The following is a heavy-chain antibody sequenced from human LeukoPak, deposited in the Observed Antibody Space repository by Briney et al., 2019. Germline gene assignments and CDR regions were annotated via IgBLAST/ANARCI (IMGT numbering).Heavy chain of an antibody. J-gene: IGHJ4*02. CDR3: ARGVGAVGDY. CDR2: MDPSSGDT. V-gene: IGHV1-8*01. D-gene: IGHD6-19*01. Sequence: ASVKVSCKASGYTFTHYHINWVRQATGQGLEWMGWMDPSSGDTGYAQKFQDRVTMTRDTSISTAYMELSSLRSEDTALYYCARGVGAVGDYWGQGSLVTASS. CDR1: GYTFTHYH.